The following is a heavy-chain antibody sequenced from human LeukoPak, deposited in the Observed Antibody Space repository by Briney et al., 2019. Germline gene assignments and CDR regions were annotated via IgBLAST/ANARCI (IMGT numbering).Heavy chain of an antibody. CDR1: GGSISGYY. CDR3: AREITMVRGVWFDP. J-gene: IGHJ5*02. Sequence: SETLSLTCTVSGGSISGYYLTWIRQPPGKGLEWIGYIYYSGSTNYNPSLKSRVTISVDTSKNQFSLKLSSVTAADTAVYYCAREITMVRGVWFDPWGQGTLVTVSS. V-gene: IGHV4-59*01. D-gene: IGHD3-10*01. CDR2: IYYSGST.